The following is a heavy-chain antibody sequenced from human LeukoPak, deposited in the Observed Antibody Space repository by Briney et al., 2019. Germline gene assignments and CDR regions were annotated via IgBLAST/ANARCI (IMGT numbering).Heavy chain of an antibody. D-gene: IGHD3-10*01. Sequence: GGSLRLSCAASGSTVSSYFMSWVRQAPGKGLEWVSVIYDGGSTDYADSVKGRFTISRDNSKSTLYLQMNSLRAEDTAVYYCARVTDHYYGSEIWGQGTLVTVSS. CDR1: GSTVSSYF. J-gene: IGHJ4*02. CDR2: IYDGGST. V-gene: IGHV3-53*01. CDR3: ARVTDHYYGSEI.